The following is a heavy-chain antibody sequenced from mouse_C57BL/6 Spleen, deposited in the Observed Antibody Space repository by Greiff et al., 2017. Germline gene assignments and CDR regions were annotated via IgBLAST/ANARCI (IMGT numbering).Heavy chain of an antibody. D-gene: IGHD1-1*01. J-gene: IGHJ2*01. CDR3: ARSITTVPDYFDY. CDR2: IYPGDGDT. Sequence: VMLVESGPELVKPGASVKISCKASGYAFSSSWMNWVKQRPGKGLEWIGRIYPGDGDTNYNGKFKGKATLTADKSSSTAYMQLSSLTSEDSAVYFCARSITTVPDYFDYGGQGTTLTVSS. V-gene: IGHV1-82*01. CDR1: GYAFSSSW.